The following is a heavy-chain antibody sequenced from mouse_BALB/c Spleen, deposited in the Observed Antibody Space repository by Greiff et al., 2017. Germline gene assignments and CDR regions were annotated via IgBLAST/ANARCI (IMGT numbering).Heavy chain of an antibody. J-gene: IGHJ3*01. D-gene: IGHD2-2*01. V-gene: IGHV2-4-1*01. CDR1: GFSLTSYG. CDR2: IWSGGST. Sequence: VKLQQSGPGLVQPSQSLSITCTVSGFSLTSYGVHWVRQSPGKGLEWLGVIWSGGSTDYNAAFISRLSISKDNSKSQVFFKMNSLQADDTAIYYCARNWGSGYDVLFAYWGQGTLVTVSA. CDR3: ARNWGSGYDVLFAY.